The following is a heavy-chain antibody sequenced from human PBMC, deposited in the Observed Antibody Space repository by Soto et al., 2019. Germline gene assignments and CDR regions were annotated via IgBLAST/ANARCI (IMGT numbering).Heavy chain of an antibody. V-gene: IGHV3-33*01. J-gene: IGHJ4*02. Sequence: QVQLVESGGGVVQPGRSLRLSCAASGFTFSSYGMHWVRQAPGKGLEWVAVIWYDGSNKYYADSVKGRFTISRDNSKNTLYLQMNSLRAEDTAVYYCAGSSGYYFFDYWGQGTLDTVSS. CDR2: IWYDGSNK. D-gene: IGHD3-22*01. CDR1: GFTFSSYG. CDR3: AGSSGYYFFDY.